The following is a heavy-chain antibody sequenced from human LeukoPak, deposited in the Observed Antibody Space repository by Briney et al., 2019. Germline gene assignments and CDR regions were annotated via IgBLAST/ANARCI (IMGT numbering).Heavy chain of an antibody. CDR2: IKRKTDGGAT. CDR1: GFTFSNDG. V-gene: IGHV3-15*01. CDR3: PSPSSPYYYHNMHL. Sequence: PGGSLRLSCAASGFTFSNDGMSWVRQAPGKGLEWVGRIKRKTDGGATDYAAPVKGRFTISRDDSKNTLYLHMNSLKTEDTGVYYCPSPSSPYYYHNMHLGGGGTTVTVSS. J-gene: IGHJ6*01.